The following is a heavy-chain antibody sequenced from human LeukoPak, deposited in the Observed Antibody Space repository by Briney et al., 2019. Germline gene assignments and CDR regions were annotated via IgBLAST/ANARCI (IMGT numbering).Heavy chain of an antibody. D-gene: IGHD3-9*01. CDR3: ARALPDDILSGYR. J-gene: IGHJ4*02. Sequence: HPWRSVTCSGAASGFTFTSYTRSWVRQAPEKGLEWVSGISGSGGSTYYADTVKGRFTISRDNSKNTVYLQMNSLRAEDTAVYYCARALPDDILSGYRWGQAAL. CDR2: ISGSGGST. V-gene: IGHV3-23*01. CDR1: GFTFTSYT.